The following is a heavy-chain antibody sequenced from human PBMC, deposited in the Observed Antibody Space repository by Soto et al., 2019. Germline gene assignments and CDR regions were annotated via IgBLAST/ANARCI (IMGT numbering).Heavy chain of an antibody. D-gene: IGHD3-22*01. Sequence: GGSLRLSCAASGFTSSNYWMHWVRQGPGKGLVWVSRINGDGTTTNYADSVEGRFTISRDNAKNTLYLQMNSLRAEDTAVYYCAREFGSGSLPIDLWGCGTLVTVSS. CDR1: GFTSSNYW. CDR2: INGDGTTT. V-gene: IGHV3-74*01. CDR3: AREFGSGSLPIDL. J-gene: IGHJ2*01.